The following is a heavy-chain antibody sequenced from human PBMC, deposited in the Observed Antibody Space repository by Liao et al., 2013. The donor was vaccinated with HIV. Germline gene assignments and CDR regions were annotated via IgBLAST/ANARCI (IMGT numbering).Heavy chain of an antibody. D-gene: IGHD5-12*01. J-gene: IGHJ4*02. CDR1: GGSINSYN. CDR2: VSKSGST. V-gene: IGHV4-4*07. Sequence: QVQLQESGPGLVKPSETLSLTCSVSGGSINSYNWNWIRQAAGEGLEWIGRVSKSGSTSYNPSLKNRVTMSIDTPKNQFSLNLNSVTAADTAVYYCARGGSFFDFWGQGTVVAVSS. CDR3: ARGGSFFDF.